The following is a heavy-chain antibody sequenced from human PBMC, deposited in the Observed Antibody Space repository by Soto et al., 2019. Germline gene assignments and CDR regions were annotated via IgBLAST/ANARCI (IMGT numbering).Heavy chain of an antibody. CDR2: ISPSDSDT. Sequence: EVQLVQSGAEVKKPGESLKISCKASGYSFSTCWIGWVRQMPGKGLEWMGIISPSDSDTRYSPSFRGQVTLSVDRSINTAYLQWSSLKASYTGKYYGARQVAGGLFDYLGQGTLVTVSS. J-gene: IGHJ4*02. V-gene: IGHV5-51*01. CDR3: ARQVAGGLFDY. CDR1: GYSFSTCW. D-gene: IGHD3-16*01.